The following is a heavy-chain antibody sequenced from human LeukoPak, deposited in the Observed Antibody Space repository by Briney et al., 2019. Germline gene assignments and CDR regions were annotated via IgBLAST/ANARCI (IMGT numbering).Heavy chain of an antibody. J-gene: IGHJ3*02. Sequence: PGGSLRLSCAASGFTFSDHYMDSVRQAPGKGLEWVGRSRNKANGYTTEYAASVKGRFTISRDDSKNSLYLQMNSLKTEDTALYYCTRRSYVALDIWGQGTMVTVSP. D-gene: IGHD3-10*02. V-gene: IGHV3-72*01. CDR1: GFTFSDHY. CDR2: SRNKANGYTT. CDR3: TRRSYVALDI.